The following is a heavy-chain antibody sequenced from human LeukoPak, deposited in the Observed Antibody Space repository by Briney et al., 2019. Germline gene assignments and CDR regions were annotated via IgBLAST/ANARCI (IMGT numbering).Heavy chain of an antibody. V-gene: IGHV4-59*01. Sequence: SETLSLTCSVSGGSISGYYWSWIRQPPGKGLEWIGYIYYTGSTNYNPSLKSRVSISVDTSKNQFSLNVSSVTAADTAVYYCARTPPTWIQSLLPWYFDLWGRGTLVTVSS. D-gene: IGHD5-18*01. CDR2: IYYTGST. J-gene: IGHJ2*01. CDR1: GGSISGYY. CDR3: ARTPPTWIQSLLPWYFDL.